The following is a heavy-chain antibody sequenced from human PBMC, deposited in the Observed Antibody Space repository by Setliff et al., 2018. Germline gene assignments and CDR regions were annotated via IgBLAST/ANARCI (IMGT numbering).Heavy chain of an antibody. CDR3: ARENYYVSSGYYYGVDY. J-gene: IGHJ4*02. Sequence: GESLKISCVVSGFTFSDYYMSWIRQAPGKGLEWVSYIRSSNGYTNYADSVKGRFTISRDNAKNSLYLQMNSLRAEDTAVYYCARENYYVSSGYYYGVDYWGQGTLVTVSS. D-gene: IGHD3-22*01. V-gene: IGHV3-11*05. CDR1: GFTFSDYY. CDR2: IRSSNGYT.